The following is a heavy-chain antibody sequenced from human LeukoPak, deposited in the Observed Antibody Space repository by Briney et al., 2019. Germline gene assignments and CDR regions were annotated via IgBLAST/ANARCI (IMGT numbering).Heavy chain of an antibody. CDR3: TRSLGVVIHGGMDV. Sequence: KPSETLSLTCTVSGDSVSSSTFYWGWIRQSPGKGLEWIGSTHYSGTTNYNPSLKSRVTISLDTSKNQFSLKLSSVTAADTAVYYCTRSLGVVIHGGMDVWGQGTTVTVSS. J-gene: IGHJ6*02. CDR2: THYSGTT. V-gene: IGHV4-39*07. D-gene: IGHD3-3*01. CDR1: GDSVSSSTFY.